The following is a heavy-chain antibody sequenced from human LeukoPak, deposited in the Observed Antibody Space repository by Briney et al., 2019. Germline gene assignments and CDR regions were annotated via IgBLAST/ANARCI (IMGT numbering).Heavy chain of an antibody. CDR3: ARGQWSGSTGPFDY. Sequence: SETLSLTCTVSGGSISTFYWSWIRQPPGKELEFIGYISYTGGTNYNPSLRSRVTISLDTSKNHFSLKLNSVTAADTAVYYCARGQWSGSTGPFDYWGQGTLVTVSS. D-gene: IGHD3-10*02. V-gene: IGHV4-59*01. CDR2: ISYTGGT. CDR1: GGSISTFY. J-gene: IGHJ4*02.